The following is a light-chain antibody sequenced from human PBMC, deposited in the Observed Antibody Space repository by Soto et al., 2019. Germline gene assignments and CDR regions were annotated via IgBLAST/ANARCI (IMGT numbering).Light chain of an antibody. CDR1: QSISTW. J-gene: IGKJ2*01. V-gene: IGKV1-5*03. CDR3: QQYKSDPYT. Sequence: DIQMTQSPSTLYASVGDRVTITCRASQSISTWLAWYQQKPGKAPKLLIYKASSLDSGVPSRFSGSGSGTEFTLTISSLQPDDFATYYCQQYKSDPYTFGQGTKLEIK. CDR2: KAS.